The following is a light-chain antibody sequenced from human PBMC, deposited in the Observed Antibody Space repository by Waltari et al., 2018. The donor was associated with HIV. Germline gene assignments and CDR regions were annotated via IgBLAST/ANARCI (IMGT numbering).Light chain of an antibody. Sequence: ALTQSASVSGSPGQALTISSTGSSSHVGNNKLASWYQQHPGKAPKLMIYEGSKRPSGVSNRFSGSKSGNTASLTISGLQAEDEADYYCCSYAGSSTLYVFGTGTKVTVL. V-gene: IGLV2-23*01. CDR2: EGS. CDR3: CSYAGSSTLYV. CDR1: SSHVGNNKL. J-gene: IGLJ1*01.